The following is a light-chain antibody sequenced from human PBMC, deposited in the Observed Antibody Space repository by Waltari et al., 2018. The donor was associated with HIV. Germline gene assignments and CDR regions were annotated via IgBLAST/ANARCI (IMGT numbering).Light chain of an antibody. J-gene: IGKJ2*01. V-gene: IGKV3-15*01. CDR3: QQYNNWPYT. CDR2: GAS. Sequence: EIVMTQSPATLSVSPGARATLSCSASQPVSSNLAWYQQKPGQAPRLLIYGASTRATGIPARFSGSGSGTEFTLTISSLQSEDFAVYYCQQYNNWPYTFGQGTKLEIK. CDR1: QPVSSN.